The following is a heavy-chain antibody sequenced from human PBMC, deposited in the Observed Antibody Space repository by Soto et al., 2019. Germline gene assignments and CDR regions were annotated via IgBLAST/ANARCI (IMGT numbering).Heavy chain of an antibody. D-gene: IGHD3-16*01. CDR1: GFSFSSYS. CDR3: ARNRVRGGYYFDY. V-gene: IGHV3-21*01. J-gene: IGHJ4*02. Sequence: GGSLRLSCAASGFSFSSYSMNWVRQAPGKGLEWVSSISSSSSYIYYADSVKGRFTISRDNAKNSLYLQMNSLRAEDTAVYYWARNRVRGGYYFDYWGQGALVTVSS. CDR2: ISSSSSYI.